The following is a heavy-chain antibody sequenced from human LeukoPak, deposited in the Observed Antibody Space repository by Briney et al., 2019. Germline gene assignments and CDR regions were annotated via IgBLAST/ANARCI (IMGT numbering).Heavy chain of an antibody. CDR1: GGSLSGYH. D-gene: IGHD3-10*01. Sequence: PSETLSLTCAVYGGSLSGYHWSWIRQPPGKGLEWIGEINHSGSTNYNPSLKSRVTISVDTSKNQFSLKLSSVTAADTAVYYCARVGTMVRGADWGQGTLVTVSS. CDR3: ARVGTMVRGAD. V-gene: IGHV4-34*01. CDR2: INHSGST. J-gene: IGHJ4*02.